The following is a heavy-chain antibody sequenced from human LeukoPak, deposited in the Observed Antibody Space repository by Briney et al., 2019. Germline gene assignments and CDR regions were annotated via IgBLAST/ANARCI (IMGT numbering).Heavy chain of an antibody. CDR1: GGSISSYY. V-gene: IGHV4-59*01. CDR2: IYYSGST. D-gene: IGHD6-19*01. J-gene: IGHJ5*02. CDR3: ARGPNSSGWYYWFDP. Sequence: SETLSLTCTVSGGSISSYYWSWIRQPPGKGLEWLGYIYYSGSTNYNPSLKSRVTISVDTSKNQFSLKLSSVTAADTAVYYCARGPNSSGWYYWFDPWGQGTLVTVSS.